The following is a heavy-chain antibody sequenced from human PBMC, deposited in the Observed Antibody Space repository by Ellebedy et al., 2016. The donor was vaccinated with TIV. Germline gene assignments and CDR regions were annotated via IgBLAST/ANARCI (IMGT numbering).Heavy chain of an antibody. Sequence: SETLSLXXTVSGGSISSSSYYWGWIRQPPGKGLEWIGSIYYSGSTYYNPSLKSRVTISVDTSKNQFSLKLSSVTAADTAVYYCASQGRWELHIDYWGQGTLVTVSS. V-gene: IGHV4-39*01. CDR1: GGSISSSSYY. CDR2: IYYSGST. J-gene: IGHJ4*02. CDR3: ASQGRWELHIDY. D-gene: IGHD1-26*01.